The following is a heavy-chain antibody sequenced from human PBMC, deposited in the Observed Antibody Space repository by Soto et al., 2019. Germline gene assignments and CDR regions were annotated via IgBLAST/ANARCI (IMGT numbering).Heavy chain of an antibody. D-gene: IGHD3-3*01. CDR1: GDCISSSTSY. CDR2: IYYSGST. CDR3: ARGHDFWSLDWFDP. V-gene: IGHV4-39*07. J-gene: IGHJ5*02. Sequence: SELMSLTCTVSGDCISSSTSYYGWIRQPPGKGLEWIGCIYYSGSTNYNPSLKSRVTISVDTSKNQFSLKLSSVTAADTAVYYCARGHDFWSLDWFDPWGQGTLVTVSS.